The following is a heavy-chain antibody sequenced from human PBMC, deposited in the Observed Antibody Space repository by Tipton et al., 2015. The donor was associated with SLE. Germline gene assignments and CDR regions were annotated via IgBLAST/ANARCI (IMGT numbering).Heavy chain of an antibody. D-gene: IGHD3-10*01. CDR1: GGSIGSGSYY. Sequence: TLSLTCTVSGGSIGSGSYYWSWIRQPAGKGLEWIGRIYTSGSTNYNPSLKSRVTISVDTSKNQFSLKLSSVTAADTAVYYCARAGEGVFDYWGQGTLVTVSS. CDR3: ARAGEGVFDY. CDR2: IYTSGST. V-gene: IGHV4-61*02. J-gene: IGHJ4*02.